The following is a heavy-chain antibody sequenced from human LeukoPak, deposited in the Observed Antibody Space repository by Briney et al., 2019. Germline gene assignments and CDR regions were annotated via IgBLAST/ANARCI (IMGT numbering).Heavy chain of an antibody. Sequence: GGSLRLSCAASGFTFSSYSMNWVRQAPGKGLEWVANIKQDGSEKYYVDSVKGRFTISRDNAKNSLYLQMNSLRAEDTAVYYCARDRQRLDVWGKGTTVTVSS. J-gene: IGHJ6*04. V-gene: IGHV3-7*01. CDR1: GFTFSSYS. CDR3: ARDRQRLDV. D-gene: IGHD6-25*01. CDR2: IKQDGSEK.